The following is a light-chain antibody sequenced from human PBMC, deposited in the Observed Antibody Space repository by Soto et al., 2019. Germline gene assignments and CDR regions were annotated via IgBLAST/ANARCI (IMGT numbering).Light chain of an antibody. V-gene: IGLV2-14*03. CDR3: SAYTITSPYV. CDR1: SSDVGAYNY. Sequence: QSALTQPASVSGSPGQSISISCTGTSSDVGAYNYISWYQQHPGKAPKLIIYDVSNRPSGVSSRFSGSKSGNTASLTISGLQAEDRADYYCSAYTITSPYVFGTGTKLTVL. CDR2: DVS. J-gene: IGLJ1*01.